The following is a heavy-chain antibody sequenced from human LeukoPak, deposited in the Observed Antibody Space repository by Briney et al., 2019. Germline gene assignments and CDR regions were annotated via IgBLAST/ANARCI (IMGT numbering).Heavy chain of an antibody. D-gene: IGHD2-2*01. CDR1: GFTFSSYE. CDR2: ISSSGSTI. Sequence: GGSLRLSCAASGFTFSSYEMNWVRQAPGKGLELVSYISSSGSTIYYSDSVKGRFTISRDNAKNSLYLQMDSLMAEDTAVYYCARKSAEFNYYYYYMDVWGKGTKVTVSS. CDR3: ARKSAEFNYYYYYMDV. V-gene: IGHV3-48*03. J-gene: IGHJ6*03.